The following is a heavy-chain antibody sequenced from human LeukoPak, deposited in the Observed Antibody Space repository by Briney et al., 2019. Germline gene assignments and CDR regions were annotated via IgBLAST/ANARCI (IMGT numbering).Heavy chain of an antibody. Sequence: SETLSLTCTVSGGSISSYYRSWIRQPPGKGLEWIGYIYYSGSTNYNPSLKSRVTISVDTSKNQFSLKLSSVTAADTAVYYCARLGYYDSSGYYSGDWGQGTLVTVSS. CDR1: GGSISSYY. V-gene: IGHV4-59*01. CDR2: IYYSGST. D-gene: IGHD3-22*01. CDR3: ARLGYYDSSGYYSGD. J-gene: IGHJ4*02.